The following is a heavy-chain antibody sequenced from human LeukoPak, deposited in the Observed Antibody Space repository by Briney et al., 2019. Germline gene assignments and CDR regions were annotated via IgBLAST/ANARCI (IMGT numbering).Heavy chain of an antibody. V-gene: IGHV3-48*03. CDR1: GFIFSIYE. J-gene: IGHJ4*02. D-gene: IGHD2-21*02. CDR2: ITVSGGTI. Sequence: GGSLRLSCVASGFIFSIYEMNWVRQAPGKGLEWVSYITVSGGTIYYADSVKGRFTISRDNAKNSLYLQMNSLRAEDTALYYCARERLSCNGDCLDYWGQGTLVTVSS. CDR3: ARERLSCNGDCLDY.